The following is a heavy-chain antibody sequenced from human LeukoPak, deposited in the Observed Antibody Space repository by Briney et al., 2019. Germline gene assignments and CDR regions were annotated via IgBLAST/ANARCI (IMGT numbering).Heavy chain of an antibody. V-gene: IGHV4-31*02. CDR3: ARSSQWPDTLFDY. CDR2: IYYSGST. Sequence: LRLSCAASGFTFSSYAMHWVRQHPGKGLEWIGYIYYSGSTYYNPSLKSRVTISVDTSKNQFSLKLSSVTAADTAVYYCARSSQWPDTLFDYWGQGTLVTVSS. D-gene: IGHD6-19*01. J-gene: IGHJ4*02. CDR1: GFTFSSYA.